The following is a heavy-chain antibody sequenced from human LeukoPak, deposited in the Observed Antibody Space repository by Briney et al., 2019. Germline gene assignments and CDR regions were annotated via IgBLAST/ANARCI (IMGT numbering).Heavy chain of an antibody. CDR3: AREGGGYRLFEF. CDR1: GFPFSNYG. CDR2: ISGRGTNK. D-gene: IGHD5-12*01. V-gene: IGHV3-48*04. J-gene: IGHJ4*02. Sequence: GGSLRLSCEASGFPFSNYGMDWVRQTPGRGLEWLSYISGRGTNKEYADSVKGRFTISRDDAEKTVYLQMNNMRAEDTAVYYCAREGGGYRLFEFWGQGALVTVSS.